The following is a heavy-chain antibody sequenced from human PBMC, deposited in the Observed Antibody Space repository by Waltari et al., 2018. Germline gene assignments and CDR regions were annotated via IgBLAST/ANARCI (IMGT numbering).Heavy chain of an antibody. Sequence: EVQLVEAGGDIVQPGGSLRLSCSAYGMRFSESWMPWVRQVPGKGLVWVSRINRDWSSISYSDSVKGRFTISRDNAKNMLYLQLNSLRAEDTAVYYCARKGGRGYTYGPFYYDSWGQGTLVTVSS. CDR2: INRDWSSI. CDR1: GMRFSESW. D-gene: IGHD5-18*01. CDR3: ARKGGRGYTYGPFYYDS. V-gene: IGHV3-74*01. J-gene: IGHJ4*02.